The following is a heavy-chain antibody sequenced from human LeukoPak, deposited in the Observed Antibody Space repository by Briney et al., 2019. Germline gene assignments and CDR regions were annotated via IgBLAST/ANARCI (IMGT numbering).Heavy chain of an antibody. CDR3: ARDNGDYYGSGSYYSPAFFDY. CDR2: IKQDGSEK. D-gene: IGHD3-10*01. V-gene: IGHV3-7*01. J-gene: IGHJ4*02. CDR1: GFTFSNYW. Sequence: GGSLRLSCAASGFTFSNYWISWVRQAPGKGLEWLANIKQDGSEKYYVDSVKGRFTISRDNAKNSLYLQMNSLRAEDTAVYYCARDNGDYYGSGSYYSPAFFDYWGQGTLVTVSS.